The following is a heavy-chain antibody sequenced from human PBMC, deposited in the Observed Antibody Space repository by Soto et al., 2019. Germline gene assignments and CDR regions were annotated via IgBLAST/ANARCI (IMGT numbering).Heavy chain of an antibody. Sequence: ASETLSLTCAVYGGSFSGYYWSWIRQPPGKGLEWIGEINHSGSTNYNPSLKSRVTISVDTSKNQFSLKLSSVTAADTAVYYCARGGIVVVPAAIRGFDYWGQGTLVTVSS. V-gene: IGHV4-34*01. CDR2: INHSGST. D-gene: IGHD2-2*01. J-gene: IGHJ4*02. CDR1: GGSFSGYY. CDR3: ARGGIVVVPAAIRGFDY.